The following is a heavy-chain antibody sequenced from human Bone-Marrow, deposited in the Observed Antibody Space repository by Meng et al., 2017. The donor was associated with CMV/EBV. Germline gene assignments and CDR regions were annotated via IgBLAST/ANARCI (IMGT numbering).Heavy chain of an antibody. CDR1: GFTVSSNY. CDR2: IRPDGSEK. D-gene: IGHD1-26*01. V-gene: IGHV3-7*01. CDR3: ARYGVVAATDY. J-gene: IGHJ4*02. Sequence: GESLKISCAASGFTVSSNYMSWVRQAPGKGLEWVANIRPDGSEKFYVDSVKGRFTISRDNAKNSLYLQLNSLRVEDAAVYYCARYGVVAATDYCGQGTLVTVSS.